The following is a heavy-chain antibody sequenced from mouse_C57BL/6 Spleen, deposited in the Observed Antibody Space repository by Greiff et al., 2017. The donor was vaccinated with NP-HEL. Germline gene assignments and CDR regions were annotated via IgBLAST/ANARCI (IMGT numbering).Heavy chain of an antibody. V-gene: IGHV1-50*01. J-gene: IGHJ4*01. Sequence: QLQQPGAELVKPGASVKLSCKASGYTFTSYWMQWVKQRPGQGLEWIGEIDPSDSYTNYNQKFKGKATLTVDTSSSTAHMQLSSLTSEDSAVYYCARYPYDYDGDYAMDYWGQGTSVTVSS. D-gene: IGHD2-4*01. CDR2: IDPSDSYT. CDR1: GYTFTSYW. CDR3: ARYPYDYDGDYAMDY.